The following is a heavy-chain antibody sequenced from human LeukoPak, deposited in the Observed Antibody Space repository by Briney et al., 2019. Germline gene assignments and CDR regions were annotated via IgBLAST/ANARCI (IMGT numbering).Heavy chain of an antibody. CDR2: INHSGST. D-gene: IGHD2-2*01. V-gene: IGHV4-34*01. J-gene: IGHJ4*02. CDR1: GGPFSGYY. CDR3: ARVVPADYFDY. Sequence: SETLSLTCAVYGGPFSGYYWSWIRQPPGKGLEWIGEINHSGSTNYNPSLKSRVTISVDTSKNQFSLKLSSVTAADTAVYYCARVVPADYFDYWGQGTLVTVSS.